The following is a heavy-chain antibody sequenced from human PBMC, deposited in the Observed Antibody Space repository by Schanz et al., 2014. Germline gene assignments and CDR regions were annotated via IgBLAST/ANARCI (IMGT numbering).Heavy chain of an antibody. CDR2: VYFSGTT. V-gene: IGHV4-39*01. D-gene: IGHD3-16*01. Sequence: QLQLQESGPGLVKPSETLSLTCTVSGGSISSGESYWGWIRQSPEEGLQYIGRVYFSGTTAYSPSLKGRVPISVDTSKNQFSLMLTSVTAADTAVYFCARHGGYYDVLNSFDIWGQGTLVTVSS. CDR1: GGSISSGESY. J-gene: IGHJ5*02. CDR3: ARHGGYYDVLNSFDI.